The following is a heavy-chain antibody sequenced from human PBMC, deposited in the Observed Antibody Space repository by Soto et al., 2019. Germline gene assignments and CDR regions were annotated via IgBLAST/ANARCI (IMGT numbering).Heavy chain of an antibody. Sequence: QVQLQQWGAGLLKPSETLSLTCAVYGGSFSGYYWTWIRQPPGTGLEWIGEITHSGSTNYNPSLKSRVTISVDTSKNQFSLKLPSVTAADTAVYYCARDKITGLFDYWGQGTLVTVSS. CDR1: GGSFSGYY. CDR2: ITHSGST. J-gene: IGHJ4*02. D-gene: IGHD2-8*02. CDR3: ARDKITGLFDY. V-gene: IGHV4-34*01.